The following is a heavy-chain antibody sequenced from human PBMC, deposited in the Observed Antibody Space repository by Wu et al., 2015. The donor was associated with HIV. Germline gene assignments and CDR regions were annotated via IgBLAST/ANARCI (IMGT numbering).Heavy chain of an antibody. Sequence: QVQLVQSGAEVKKPGSSVKVSCEASGGTFSSYAISWVRQAPGQGLEWMGGIIPISGTANYAQKFQGRVTITTGESTSTAYMDLSSLRSEDTAVYYCASSAGDYNIDAFDIWGQGTMVTVSS. D-gene: IGHD4-17*01. CDR3: ASSAGDYNIDAFDI. CDR2: IIPISGTA. J-gene: IGHJ3*02. CDR1: GGTFSSYA. V-gene: IGHV1-69*05.